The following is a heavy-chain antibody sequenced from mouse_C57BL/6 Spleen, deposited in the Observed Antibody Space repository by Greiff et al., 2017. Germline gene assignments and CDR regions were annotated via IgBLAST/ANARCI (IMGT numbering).Heavy chain of an antibody. CDR1: GYTFTSYW. V-gene: IGHV1-64*01. J-gene: IGHJ2*01. D-gene: IGHD2-3*01. Sequence: QVQLQQPGAELVKPGASVKLSCKASGYTFTSYWMHWVKQRPGQGLEWIGMIHPNSGSTNYNEKFKSKATLTVDESSSTAYMQLSSLTSEDSAVYYCARYDGYYGFDYWGQGTTLTVSS. CDR2: IHPNSGST. CDR3: ARYDGYYGFDY.